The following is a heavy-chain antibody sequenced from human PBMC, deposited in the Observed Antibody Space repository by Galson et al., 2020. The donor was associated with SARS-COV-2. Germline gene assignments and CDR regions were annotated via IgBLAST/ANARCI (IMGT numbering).Heavy chain of an antibody. Sequence: TGGSLRLSCTASGFTFNSYSMNWVRQAPGKGLEWVSYISSNSNTIYYADSVKGRFTISRDNARNSLSLQMNTLRDEDTAVYYCVRRNAYYNSRHYSFASWGPGTLVTVSS. CDR3: VRRNAYYNSRHYSFAS. CDR1: GFTFNSYS. J-gene: IGHJ4*01. CDR2: ISSNSNTI. V-gene: IGHV3-48*02. D-gene: IGHD3-22*01.